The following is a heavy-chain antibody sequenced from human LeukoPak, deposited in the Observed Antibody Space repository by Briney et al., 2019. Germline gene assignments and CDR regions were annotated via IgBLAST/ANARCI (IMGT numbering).Heavy chain of an antibody. D-gene: IGHD2-2*01. CDR3: ARGQGYCSSTSCYQYDY. CDR2: MNPNSGNT. J-gene: IGHJ4*02. CDR1: GYTFTGYY. Sequence: ASVKVSCKASGYTFTGYYMHWVRQAPGQGLEWMGWMNPNSGNTGYAQKFQGRVTMTRNTSISTAYMELSSLRSEDTAVYYCARGQGYCSSTSCYQYDYWGQGTLVTVSS. V-gene: IGHV1-8*02.